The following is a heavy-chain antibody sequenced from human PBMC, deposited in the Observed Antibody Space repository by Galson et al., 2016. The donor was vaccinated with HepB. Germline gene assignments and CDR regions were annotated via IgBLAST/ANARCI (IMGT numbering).Heavy chain of an antibody. V-gene: IGHV6-1*01. CDR2: TFYRSTWEN. J-gene: IGHJ6*02. Sequence: CAISGDSVYNNGAAWVWIRQSPSRGVEWLGRTFYRSTWENHYAGSVKNRITISPDTSRNQFSLHPNSVTPEDTAVYYCARAVMLGRGMDVWGQGTTVTVSS. CDR1: GDSVYNNGAA. D-gene: IGHD3-10*01. CDR3: ARAVMLGRGMDV.